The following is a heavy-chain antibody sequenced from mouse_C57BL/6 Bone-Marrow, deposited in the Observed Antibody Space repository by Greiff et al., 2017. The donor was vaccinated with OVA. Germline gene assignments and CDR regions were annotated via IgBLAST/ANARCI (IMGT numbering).Heavy chain of an antibody. CDR3: TLWAMDY. CDR2: IDPENGDT. Sequence: EVQLVESGAELVRPGASVKLSCTASGFNIKDDYMHWVKQRPEQGLEWIGWIDPENGDTEYASKFQGKATITADTSSNTAYLQLSSLTSEDTAVYYCTLWAMDYWGQGTSVTVSS. CDR1: GFNIKDDY. V-gene: IGHV14-4*01. J-gene: IGHJ4*01. D-gene: IGHD6-1*01.